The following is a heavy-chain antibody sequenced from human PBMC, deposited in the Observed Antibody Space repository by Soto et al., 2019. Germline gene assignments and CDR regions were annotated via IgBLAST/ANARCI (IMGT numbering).Heavy chain of an antibody. D-gene: IGHD2-21*01. V-gene: IGHV3-30*18. Sequence: QVQLVESGGGVVQPGRSLRLSCEGSGFSLSHYGMHWVRQAPGQGLEWVATISYDGSAKYHSDSVGGRFAISRDNSNNTLYLQMNSLRAEDTAVYYCAKDRVVLSAYAMDVWGQGTTVTVSS. J-gene: IGHJ6*02. CDR3: AKDRVVLSAYAMDV. CDR2: ISYDGSAK. CDR1: GFSLSHYG.